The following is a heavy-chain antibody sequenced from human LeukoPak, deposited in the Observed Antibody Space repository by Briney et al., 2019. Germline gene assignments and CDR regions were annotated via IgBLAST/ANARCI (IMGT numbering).Heavy chain of an antibody. D-gene: IGHD6-6*01. V-gene: IGHV4-4*07. CDR3: ASERPYSSSLNYFDY. CDR1: GGSISSYY. Sequence: SETLSLTCTVSGGSISSYYWSWIRQPAGKGLEWIGRIYTSGSTNYNPSLKSRVTTSVDTSKNQFSLKLSSVTAADTAVYYCASERPYSSSLNYFDYWGQGTLVTVSS. J-gene: IGHJ4*02. CDR2: IYTSGST.